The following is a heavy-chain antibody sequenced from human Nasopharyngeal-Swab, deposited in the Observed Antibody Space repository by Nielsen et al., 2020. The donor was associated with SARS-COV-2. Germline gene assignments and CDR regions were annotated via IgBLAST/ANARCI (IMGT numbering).Heavy chain of an antibody. CDR3: AGMGHYYYYGMDV. CDR1: GFTFSSYS. CDR2: ISSSSSYI. V-gene: IGHV3-21*01. D-gene: IGHD1-14*01. J-gene: IGHJ6*02. Sequence: GGSLRLSCAASGFTFSSYSMNWVRQAPGKGLEWVSSISSSSSYIYYADSVKGRFTISRDNAKNSLYLQMNSLRAEDTAVYYCAGMGHYYYYGMDVWGQGTTVTVSS.